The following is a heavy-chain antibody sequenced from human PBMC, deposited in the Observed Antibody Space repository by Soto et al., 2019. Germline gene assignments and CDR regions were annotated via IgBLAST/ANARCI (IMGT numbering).Heavy chain of an antibody. Sequence: GGSLRLSCAASGFTFSSYAMSWVRQAPGKGLEWVSAISGSGGSTYYADSVKGRFTISRDNSKNTLYLQMNSLRAEDTAVYYCARRAVVTRVPGTGYYYYYGMDVWGQGTTVTVSS. V-gene: IGHV3-23*01. CDR3: ARRAVVTRVPGTGYYYYYGMDV. CDR2: ISGSGGST. J-gene: IGHJ6*02. D-gene: IGHD5-12*01. CDR1: GFTFSSYA.